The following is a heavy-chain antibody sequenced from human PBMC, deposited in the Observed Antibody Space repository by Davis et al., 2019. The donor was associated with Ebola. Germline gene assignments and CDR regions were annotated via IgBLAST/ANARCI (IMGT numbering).Heavy chain of an antibody. CDR3: AKDGSGIAVRGYGMDV. Sequence: HTGGSLRLSCAASGFTFSSYWMHWVRQAPGKGLVWVSRINSDGSSTSYADSVKGRFTISRDNAKNTLYLQMNSLRAEDTAVYYCAKDGSGIAVRGYGMDVWGQGTTVTVSS. CDR1: GFTFSSYW. J-gene: IGHJ6*02. CDR2: INSDGSST. D-gene: IGHD6-19*01. V-gene: IGHV3-74*01.